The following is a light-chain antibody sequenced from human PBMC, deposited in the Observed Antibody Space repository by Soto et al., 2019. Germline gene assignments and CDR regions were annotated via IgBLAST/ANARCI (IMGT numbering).Light chain of an antibody. CDR2: DVS. CDR1: QGVSSR. J-gene: IGKJ1*01. Sequence: EIVMTQSPATLAVSPGERATLSCRASQGVSSRLAWYQQKPGQAPRLLLYDVSTRASDTPTRFSGSRCGTEFLLIIISLQSEDFAIYYCQQYTDWPPWTFGQGTKVEIK. CDR3: QQYTDWPPWT. V-gene: IGKV3-15*01.